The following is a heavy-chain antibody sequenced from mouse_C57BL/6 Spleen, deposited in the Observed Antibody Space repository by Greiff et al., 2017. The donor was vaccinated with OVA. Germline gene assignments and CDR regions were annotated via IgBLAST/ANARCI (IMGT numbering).Heavy chain of an antibody. Sequence: DVQLVESEGGLVQPGSSLKLSCTASGFTFSDYYMAWVRQVPEKGLEWVANINYDGSSTYYLDSLKSRFIISRDNAKNILYLQMSSLKSEDTATYYCARGGYYGTYAMDYWGQGTSVTVSS. CDR3: ARGGYYGTYAMDY. D-gene: IGHD1-1*01. CDR1: GFTFSDYY. V-gene: IGHV5-16*01. CDR2: INYDGSST. J-gene: IGHJ4*01.